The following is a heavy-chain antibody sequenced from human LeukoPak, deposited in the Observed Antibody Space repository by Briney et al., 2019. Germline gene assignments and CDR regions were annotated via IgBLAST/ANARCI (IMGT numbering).Heavy chain of an antibody. CDR1: GYTFTSYY. D-gene: IGHD6-13*01. CDR2: ISAYNGNT. CDR3: ARDLYSSSWYDYYYYYYMDV. Sequence: ASVKVSCKASGYTFTSYYMHWVRQAPGQGLEWMGWISAYNGNTNYAQKLQGRVIMTTDTSTSTAYMELRSLRSDDTAVYYCARDLYSSSWYDYYYYYYMDVWGKGTTVTISS. V-gene: IGHV1-18*04. J-gene: IGHJ6*03.